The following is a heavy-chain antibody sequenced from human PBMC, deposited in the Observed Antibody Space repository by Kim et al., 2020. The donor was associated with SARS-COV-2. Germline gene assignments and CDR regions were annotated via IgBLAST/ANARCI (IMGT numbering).Heavy chain of an antibody. CDR1: GYTFTSYY. Sequence: ASVKVSCKASGYTFTSYYMHWVRQAPGQGLEWMGIINPSGGSTSYAQKFQGRVTMTRDTSTSTVYMELSSLRSEDTAVYYCARDIIRDFWSGYIMGDGMDVWGQGTTVTVSS. J-gene: IGHJ6*02. V-gene: IGHV1-46*01. CDR3: ARDIIRDFWSGYIMGDGMDV. CDR2: INPSGGST. D-gene: IGHD3-3*01.